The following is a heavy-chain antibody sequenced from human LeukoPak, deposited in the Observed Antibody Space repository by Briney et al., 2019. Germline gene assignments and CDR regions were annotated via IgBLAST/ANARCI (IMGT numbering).Heavy chain of an antibody. J-gene: IGHJ4*02. CDR3: ARQLGYCSDGTCYFDS. Sequence: GGSLRLSCAASGFTFSSYAMSWVRQAPGKGLEWVSAISTSGGTTYYVDSVKGRFTISRDDSESTLYLQMNGLRADDTAIYYCARQLGYCSDGTCYFDSWGQGTLVTVSS. D-gene: IGHD2-15*01. CDR2: ISTSGGTT. CDR1: GFTFSSYA. V-gene: IGHV3-23*01.